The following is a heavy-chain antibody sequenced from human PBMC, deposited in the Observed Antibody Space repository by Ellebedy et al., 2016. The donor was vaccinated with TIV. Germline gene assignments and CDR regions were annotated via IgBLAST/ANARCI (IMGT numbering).Heavy chain of an antibody. CDR3: AHGTYYYDTRGYLHWYFDL. V-gene: IGHV2-5*02. J-gene: IGHJ2*01. D-gene: IGHD3-22*01. CDR2: IYWDDDK. CDR1: GFSLNTSGMG. Sequence: SGPTLVKPTQTLTLTCTFSGFSLNTSGMGVAWIRQPPGKALEWLALIYWDDDKRYSPSLKSRLTITKDTSKNQVVLTITNMDPVDTATHYCAHGTYYYDTRGYLHWYFDLWGRGTLVTGSS.